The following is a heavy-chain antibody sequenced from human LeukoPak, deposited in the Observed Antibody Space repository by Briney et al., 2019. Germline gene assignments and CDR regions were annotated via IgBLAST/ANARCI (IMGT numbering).Heavy chain of an antibody. CDR1: GFPFQHYA. Sequence: GGSLRLSCAGSGFPFQHYAVHWVRHRPGKGLEWVAGISYDGGHIYYGNSVKGRFTISRDNSKNTVYLEANSLRPEDTALYYCAKGCSSASCAIEFDYWGQGTLVTVSS. D-gene: IGHD2-2*01. CDR2: ISYDGGHI. J-gene: IGHJ4*02. CDR3: AKGCSSASCAIEFDY. V-gene: IGHV3-30*18.